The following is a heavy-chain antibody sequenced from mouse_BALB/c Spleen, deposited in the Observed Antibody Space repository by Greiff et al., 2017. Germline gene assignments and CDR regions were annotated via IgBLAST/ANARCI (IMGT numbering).Heavy chain of an antibody. CDR2: IYPGSGST. Sequence: LQQPGSELVRPGASVKLSCKASGYTFTSYWMHWVKQRPGQGLEWIGNIYPGSGSTNYDEKFKRKATLTVDTSSSTAYMQLSSLTSEDSAVYYCTGGSSYSPWFAYWGQGTLVTVSA. V-gene: IGHV1S22*01. CDR1: GYTFTSYW. J-gene: IGHJ3*01. D-gene: IGHD1-1*01. CDR3: TGGSSYSPWFAY.